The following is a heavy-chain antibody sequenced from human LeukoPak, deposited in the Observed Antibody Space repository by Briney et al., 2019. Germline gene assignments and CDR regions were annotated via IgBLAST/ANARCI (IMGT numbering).Heavy chain of an antibody. Sequence: ASVKVSCKSSGYTFTSYGISWVRQAPGQGLEWMGWISAYNGNVSYAQKLQGRVTMTTDTSTSTAYMELRSLRSDDTAVYYCARETTPRYDSSGYRPPLFDYWGRGTLVTVSS. J-gene: IGHJ4*02. D-gene: IGHD3-22*01. CDR2: ISAYNGNV. V-gene: IGHV1-18*01. CDR1: GYTFTSYG. CDR3: ARETTPRYDSSGYRPPLFDY.